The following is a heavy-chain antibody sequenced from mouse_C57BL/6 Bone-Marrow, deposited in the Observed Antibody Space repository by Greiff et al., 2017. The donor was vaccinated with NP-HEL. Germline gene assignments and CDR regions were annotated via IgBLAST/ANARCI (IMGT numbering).Heavy chain of an antibody. D-gene: IGHD2-1*01. J-gene: IGHJ3*01. CDR2: IWSGGST. V-gene: IGHV2-2*01. CDR3: ASFYGNYSAWFAY. Sequence: VQVVESGPGLVQPSQSLSITCTVSGFSLTSYGVHWVRQSPGKGLEWLGVIWSGGSTDYNAAFISRLSISKDNSKSQVFFKMNSLQADDTAIYYCASFYGNYSAWFAYWGQGTLVTVSA. CDR1: GFSLTSYG.